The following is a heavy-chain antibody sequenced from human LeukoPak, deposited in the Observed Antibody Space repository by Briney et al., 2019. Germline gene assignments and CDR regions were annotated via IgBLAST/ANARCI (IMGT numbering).Heavy chain of an antibody. Sequence: ASVKVSCKASGCTFTSYYMHWVRQAPGQGLEWMGIIHPNSGSTTYAQKFQGRVTMTRDTSTSTVYMELSSLRSEDTAVYYCAKDSSRSYLDHWGQGTLVTVSS. CDR2: IHPNSGST. CDR3: AKDSSRSYLDH. J-gene: IGHJ4*02. V-gene: IGHV1-46*01. D-gene: IGHD3-10*01. CDR1: GCTFTSYY.